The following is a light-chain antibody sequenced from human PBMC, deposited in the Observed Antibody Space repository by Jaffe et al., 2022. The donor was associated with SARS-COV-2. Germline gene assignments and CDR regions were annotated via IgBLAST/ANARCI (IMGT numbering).Light chain of an antibody. Sequence: DIQMTQSPSTLSASVGDRVTITCRASQSISSWLAWYQQRPGKAPKLLIYKASSLESGVPSRFSGSGSGTEFTLTISSLQPDDFATYYCQQYNGFPLTFGGGTKVEIK. J-gene: IGKJ4*01. CDR1: QSISSW. V-gene: IGKV1-5*03. CDR2: KAS. CDR3: QQYNGFPLT.